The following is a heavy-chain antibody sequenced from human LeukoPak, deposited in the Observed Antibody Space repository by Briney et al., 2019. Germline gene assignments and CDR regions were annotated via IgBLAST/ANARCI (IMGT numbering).Heavy chain of an antibody. J-gene: IGHJ4*02. V-gene: IGHV1-69*13. CDR3: ARGYYYDSSGYYPNFDY. CDR1: GGTFSSYA. D-gene: IGHD3-22*01. Sequence: SVKVSCKASGGTFSSYAISWVRQAPGQGLEWMGGIIPIFGTANYAQKFQGRVTITADESTSTAHMELSSLRSEDTAVYYCARGYYYDSSGYYPNFDYWGQGTLVTVSS. CDR2: IIPIFGTA.